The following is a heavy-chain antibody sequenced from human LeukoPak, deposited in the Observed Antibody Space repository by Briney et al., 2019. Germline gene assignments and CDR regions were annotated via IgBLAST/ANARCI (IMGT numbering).Heavy chain of an antibody. D-gene: IGHD1-26*01. V-gene: IGHV1-2*02. CDR1: GYTLTGYF. J-gene: IGHJ4*02. Sequence: ASVRVSCKASGYTLTGYFMHWVLQAPGQGLEWMGWINPNSGGTNYAQKFQGRVTMTRDTSISTAYMELSRLRSDDTAVYYCARVERFGATVDYWGQGTLVTVSS. CDR2: INPNSGGT. CDR3: ARVERFGATVDY.